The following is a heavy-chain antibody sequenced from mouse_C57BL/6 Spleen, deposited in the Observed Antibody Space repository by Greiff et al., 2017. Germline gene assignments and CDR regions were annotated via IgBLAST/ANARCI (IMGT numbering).Heavy chain of an antibody. D-gene: IGHD1-1*01. CDR3: ATSLYYGSRAWYFDV. Sequence: VQLKESGPGLVKPSQSLSLTCSVTGYSITSGYYWNWIRQFPGNKLEWMGYISYDGSNNYNPSLKNRISITRDTSKNQFFLKLNSVTTEDTATYYCATSLYYGSRAWYFDVWGTGTTVTVSS. CDR2: ISYDGSN. CDR1: GYSITSGYY. V-gene: IGHV3-6*01. J-gene: IGHJ1*03.